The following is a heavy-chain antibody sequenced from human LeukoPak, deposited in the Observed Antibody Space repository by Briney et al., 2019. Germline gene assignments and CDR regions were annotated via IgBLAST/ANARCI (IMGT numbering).Heavy chain of an antibody. CDR2: ISSSSTI. D-gene: IGHD1-1*01. J-gene: IGHJ4*02. Sequence: PGGSLRLSCAASGFTFSSYSMNWVRQAPGKGLEWVSYISSSSTIYYADSVKGRFTISRDNAKNSLYLQMNSLRAEDTAVYYCARVNRLEDYWGQGTLVTVSS. CDR1: GFTFSSYS. V-gene: IGHV3-48*04. CDR3: ARVNRLEDY.